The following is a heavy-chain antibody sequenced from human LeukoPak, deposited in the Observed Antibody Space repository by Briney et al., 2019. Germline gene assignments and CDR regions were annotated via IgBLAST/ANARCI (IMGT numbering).Heavy chain of an antibody. J-gene: IGHJ4*02. Sequence: GASVNDSCKSSVYTFTSYYMYWVRQAPGQGLEWMGIINPRGGSTSYAQKFQGRVTITRDTSTRTVYMELSSLRSEDTAVYYCARDSGMVRGTVDYWGQGTLVTVSS. CDR1: VYTFTSYY. D-gene: IGHD3-10*01. CDR2: INPRGGST. CDR3: ARDSGMVRGTVDY. V-gene: IGHV1-46*01.